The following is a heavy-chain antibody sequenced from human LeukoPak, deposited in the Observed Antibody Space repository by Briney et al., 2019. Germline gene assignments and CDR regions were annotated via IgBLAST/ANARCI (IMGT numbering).Heavy chain of an antibody. CDR2: INSDGSST. V-gene: IGHV3-74*01. CDR3: ARDNDYDFWSGSRAFDY. Sequence: PGGSLRLSCAASGFTFSSYWMHWVRQAPGKGLVWVSRINSDGSSTSYADSVKGRFTISRDNAKNTLYLQMNSLRAEDTAVYYCARDNDYDFWSGSRAFDYWGQGTLVTVSS. J-gene: IGHJ4*02. CDR1: GFTFSSYW. D-gene: IGHD3-3*01.